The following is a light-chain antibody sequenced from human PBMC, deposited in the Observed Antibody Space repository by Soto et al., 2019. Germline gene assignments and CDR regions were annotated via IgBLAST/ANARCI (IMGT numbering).Light chain of an antibody. CDR1: QSISSW. Sequence: IQLTQSPSTLSASLGDRVTITCRASQSISSWLAWYQRKPGNAPKLRIYDASSLESGVPSRLSGSGSGTEFTLTISSMQPDDFATYYCQQYNSYSLFGQGTKVDIK. CDR3: QQYNSYSL. J-gene: IGKJ1*01. CDR2: DAS. V-gene: IGKV1-5*01.